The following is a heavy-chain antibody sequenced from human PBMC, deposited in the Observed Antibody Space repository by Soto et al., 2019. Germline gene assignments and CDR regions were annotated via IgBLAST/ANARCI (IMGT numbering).Heavy chain of an antibody. J-gene: IGHJ4*02. CDR2: ISGSGGST. V-gene: IGHV3-23*01. D-gene: IGHD2-15*01. CDR1: GFTFSSYA. CDR3: AKSRSNIVVGLKPPTNYFDY. Sequence: PGGSLRLSCAASGFTFSSYAMSWVRQAPGKGLEWVSAISGSGGSTYYADSVKGRFTISRDNSKNTLYLQMNSLRAEDTAVYYCAKSRSNIVVGLKPPTNYFDYWGQGTLVTVSS.